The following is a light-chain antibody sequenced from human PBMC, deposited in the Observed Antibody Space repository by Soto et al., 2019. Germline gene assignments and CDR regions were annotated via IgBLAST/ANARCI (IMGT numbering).Light chain of an antibody. J-gene: IGLJ2*01. CDR2: EVS. Sequence: QSALTQPPSASGTPGRSVTIPCTGTSSDVGDYNYVSWYQQHPGKAPKLMIYEVSRRPSGVPDRFSGSKSGNTASLTVSGLQAEDEADYYCSSNAGSNNLVFGGGT. CDR3: SSNAGSNNLV. CDR1: SSDVGDYNY. V-gene: IGLV2-8*01.